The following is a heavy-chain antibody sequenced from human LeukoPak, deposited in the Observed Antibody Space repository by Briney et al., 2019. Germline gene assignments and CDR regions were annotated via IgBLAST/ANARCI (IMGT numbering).Heavy chain of an antibody. V-gene: IGHV4-61*02. Sequence: SQTLSLTCAVSGGSISSGSYYWSWIRQPAGKGLEWIGRIYTSGSTNYNPSLKSRVTISVDTSKNQFSLKLSSVTAADTAVYYCASYSYGPTYYFDYWGQGTLVTVSS. CDR1: GGSISSGSYY. CDR3: ASYSYGPTYYFDY. CDR2: IYTSGST. D-gene: IGHD5-18*01. J-gene: IGHJ4*02.